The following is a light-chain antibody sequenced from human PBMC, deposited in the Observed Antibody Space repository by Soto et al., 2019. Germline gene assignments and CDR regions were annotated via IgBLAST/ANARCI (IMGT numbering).Light chain of an antibody. V-gene: IGLV2-14*01. Sequence: QSVLTQSASVSGSPGQSITISCTGTSSDVGDYDFVSWYQQHPGKAPKLMIYEVTNRPSGISHRFSGSKSGNTASLTISGLQAEDEADYYCTSYTSISTYVFGTGTKVTVL. CDR2: EVT. CDR1: SSDVGDYDF. CDR3: TSYTSISTYV. J-gene: IGLJ1*01.